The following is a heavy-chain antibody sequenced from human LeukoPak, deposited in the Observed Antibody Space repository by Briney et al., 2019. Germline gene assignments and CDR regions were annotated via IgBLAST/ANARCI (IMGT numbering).Heavy chain of an antibody. Sequence: GFLRLSCAASGFTFSSYAMSWVRQAPGKGLEWVSAISGSGGSTYYADSVKGRFTISRDNSKNTLYLQMNNLRAEDTAVYYCAKDYDSSGYYYGAFDIWGQGTMVTVSS. CDR2: ISGSGGST. CDR3: AKDYDSSGYYYGAFDI. CDR1: GFTFSSYA. J-gene: IGHJ3*02. D-gene: IGHD3-22*01. V-gene: IGHV3-23*01.